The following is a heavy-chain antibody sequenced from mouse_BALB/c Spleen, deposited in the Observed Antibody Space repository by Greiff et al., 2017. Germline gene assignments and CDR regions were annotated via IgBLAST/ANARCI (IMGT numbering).Heavy chain of an antibody. J-gene: IGHJ3*01. CDR1: GFSLTSYG. CDR3: ARSYGNYWAWFAY. CDR2: IWSGGST. V-gene: IGHV2-2*02. D-gene: IGHD2-1*01. Sequence: QVQLKESGPGLVQPSQSLSITCTVSGFSLTSYGVHWVRQSPGKGLEWLGVIWSGGSTDYNAAFISRLSISKDNSKSQVFFKMNSLQANDTAIYYCARSYGNYWAWFAYWGQGTLVTVSA.